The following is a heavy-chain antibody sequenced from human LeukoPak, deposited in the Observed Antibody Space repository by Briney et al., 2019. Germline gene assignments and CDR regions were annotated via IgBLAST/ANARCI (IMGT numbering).Heavy chain of an antibody. CDR2: ISGSGGST. CDR1: GFTFSAYA. Sequence: PGGSLRLSCEASGFTFSAYAMTWVSQAPGKGLEWVSAISGSGGSTYYADSVKGRFTISRDNSKNTLYLQMNSLRAEDTAVYYCARTEIVVVVAATPRWFDPWGQGTLVTVSS. D-gene: IGHD2-15*01. V-gene: IGHV3-23*01. CDR3: ARTEIVVVVAATPRWFDP. J-gene: IGHJ5*02.